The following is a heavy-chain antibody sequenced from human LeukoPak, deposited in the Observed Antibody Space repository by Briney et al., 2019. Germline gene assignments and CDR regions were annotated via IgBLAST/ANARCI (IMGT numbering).Heavy chain of an antibody. D-gene: IGHD3-10*01. J-gene: IGHJ6*03. Sequence: GGSLRLSCAASGFTFSSYGMHWVRQAPGKGLEWVAVISYDGSNKYYADSVKGRFTISRDNSKNTLYLQMNSLRAEDTAVYYCAKAHYDGGFLGYYYYYMDVWGKGTTVTISS. CDR2: ISYDGSNK. V-gene: IGHV3-30*18. CDR1: GFTFSSYG. CDR3: AKAHYDGGFLGYYYYYMDV.